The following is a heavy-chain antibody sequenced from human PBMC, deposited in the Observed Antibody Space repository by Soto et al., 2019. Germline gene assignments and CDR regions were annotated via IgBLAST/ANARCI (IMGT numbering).Heavy chain of an antibody. CDR1: GYSFTSYW. J-gene: IGHJ6*02. CDR2: IYPGDSDT. CDR3: ARRKGTSHYYYYGMDV. V-gene: IGHV5-51*03. Sequence: PGESLKISCKGFGYSFTSYWIGWVRQMPGKGLEWMGIIYPGDSDTRYSPSFQGQVTISADKSISTAYLQWSSLKASDTAMYYCARRKGTSHYYYYGMDVWGQGTTVTVSS.